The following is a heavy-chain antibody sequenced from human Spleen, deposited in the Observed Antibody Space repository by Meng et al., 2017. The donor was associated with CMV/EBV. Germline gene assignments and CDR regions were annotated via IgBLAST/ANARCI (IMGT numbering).Heavy chain of an antibody. CDR3: AREKYQPPNWFDP. CDR2: ISYDGSNK. Sequence: GGSLRLSCAASGFTFSSYAMHWVRQAPGKGLEWVAVISYDGSNKYYADSVKGRFTISRDNSKNTLYLQMNSLRAEDTAVYYCAREKYQPPNWFDPWGQGTLVTVSS. D-gene: IGHD2-2*01. V-gene: IGHV3-30*04. CDR1: GFTFSSYA. J-gene: IGHJ5*02.